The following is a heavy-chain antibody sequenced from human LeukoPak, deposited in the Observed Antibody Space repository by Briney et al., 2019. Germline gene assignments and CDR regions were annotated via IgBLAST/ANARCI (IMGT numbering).Heavy chain of an antibody. J-gene: IGHJ4*02. D-gene: IGHD4-11*01. CDR1: GFTFSSYE. V-gene: IGHV3-48*03. Sequence: GGSLRLSCAASGFTFSSYEMNWVRQTPGKGLEWLSYISSSGGTIYYADSVKGRFTVSRDNAKSSLYLQMNGLRAEDTAVYYCARDSRQQLFDYWGQGTLVTVSS. CDR2: ISSSGGTI. CDR3: ARDSRQQLFDY.